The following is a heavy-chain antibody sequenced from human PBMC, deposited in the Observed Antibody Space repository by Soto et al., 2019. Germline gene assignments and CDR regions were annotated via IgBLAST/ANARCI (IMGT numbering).Heavy chain of an antibody. D-gene: IGHD3-10*01. CDR1: GYTFTSYA. Sequence: QVQLVQSGAEVKKPGASVKVSCKASGYTFTSYAMHWVRQAPGQRLEWMGWINAGNGNTKYSQKFQGRVTITRDTSASTAYMELSSLRSEDTAVYYCARDRTLWFGESGAFDIWGQGTMVTVSS. CDR3: ARDRTLWFGESGAFDI. J-gene: IGHJ3*02. CDR2: INAGNGNT. V-gene: IGHV1-3*01.